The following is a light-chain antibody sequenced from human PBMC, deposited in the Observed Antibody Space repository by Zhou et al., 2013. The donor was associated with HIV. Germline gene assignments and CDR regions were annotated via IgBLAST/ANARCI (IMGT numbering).Light chain of an antibody. V-gene: IGKV2-28*01. Sequence: DIVMTQSPLSLPVTPGEPASISCRSSQSLLHSNGYNYLDWYLQKPGQSPQLLIYWGSNRASGVPDRFSGSGSGTDFTLKISRVEAEDVGVYYCMQALQTPPWTFGQGTNLEIK. CDR3: MQALQTPPWT. CDR1: QSLLHSNGYNY. CDR2: WGS. J-gene: IGKJ2*02.